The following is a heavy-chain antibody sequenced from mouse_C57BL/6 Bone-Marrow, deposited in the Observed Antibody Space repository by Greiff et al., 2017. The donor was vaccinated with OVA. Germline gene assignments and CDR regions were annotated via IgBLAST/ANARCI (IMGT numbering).Heavy chain of an antibody. V-gene: IGHV1-85*01. CDR1: GYTFTSYD. CDR3: ASLYGSSSYWYFDV. J-gene: IGHJ1*03. Sequence: VQVVESGPELVKPGASVKLSCKASGYTFTSYDINWVKQRPGQGLEWIGWIYPRDGSTKYNEKFKGKATLTVDTSSSTAYMELHSLTSEDSAVYFCASLYGSSSYWYFDVWGTGTTVTVSS. CDR2: IYPRDGST. D-gene: IGHD1-1*01.